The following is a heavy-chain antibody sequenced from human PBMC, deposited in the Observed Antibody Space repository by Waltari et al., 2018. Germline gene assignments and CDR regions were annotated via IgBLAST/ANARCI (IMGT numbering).Heavy chain of an antibody. CDR3: ARGGMVRGGYMDV. Sequence: QVQLQESGPGLVKPSETLSLTCTVSGGSISSYYWSWIRQPPGKGLEWIGYIYYSGSTNYNPSLKSRVTISVDTSKNQFSLKLSSVTTADTAVYYCARGGMVRGGYMDVWGKGTTVTVSS. CDR1: GGSISSYY. V-gene: IGHV4-59*01. CDR2: IYYSGST. J-gene: IGHJ6*03. D-gene: IGHD3-10*01.